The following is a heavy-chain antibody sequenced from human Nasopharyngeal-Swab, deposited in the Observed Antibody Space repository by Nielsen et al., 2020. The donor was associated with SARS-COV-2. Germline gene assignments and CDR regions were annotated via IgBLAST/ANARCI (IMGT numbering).Heavy chain of an antibody. CDR3: ARVTWSGYRFPLNYYMDV. CDR1: GSSFRGYY. V-gene: IGHV4-34*01. J-gene: IGHJ6*03. D-gene: IGHD3-3*01. Sequence: SDTLSLTCPVYGSSFRGYYWSWIRQPPGKGQEGKGEIKHMGSTNNNPSLKSRVTIPVDTSTNQFSLNLSSVTAADTAVYYCARVTWSGYRFPLNYYMDVWGKGTTVTVSS. CDR2: IKHMGST.